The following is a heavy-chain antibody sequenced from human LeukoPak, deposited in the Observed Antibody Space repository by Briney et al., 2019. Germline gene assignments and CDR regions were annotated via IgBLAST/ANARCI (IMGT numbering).Heavy chain of an antibody. CDR1: GFTVSSNY. J-gene: IGHJ6*02. Sequence: GGSLRLTCAASGFTVSSNYMSWVRQAPGKGLEWVSVIYSGGSTYYADSVKGRFTISRNNSKNTLYLQMNSLRAEDTAVYYCARDRRTMIGGMDVWGQGTTVTVSS. CDR2: IYSGGST. V-gene: IGHV3-53*04. CDR3: ARDRRTMIGGMDV. D-gene: IGHD3-22*01.